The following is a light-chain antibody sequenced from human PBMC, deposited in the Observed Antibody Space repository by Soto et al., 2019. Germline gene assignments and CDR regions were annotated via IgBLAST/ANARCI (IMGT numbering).Light chain of an antibody. CDR3: CSYLRGRTAG. V-gene: IGLV2-14*03. Sequence: QSALTQPASVAGSPGQSITISCTGTNSDVGAYNTVSWYQQHPGKVTELLIFEVSNRPSGVSNLFSVSKSGNTASLTNSGLQAEYEADEYCCSYLRGRTAGFGGGTKLTVL. CDR2: EVS. CDR1: NSDVGAYNT. J-gene: IGLJ2*01.